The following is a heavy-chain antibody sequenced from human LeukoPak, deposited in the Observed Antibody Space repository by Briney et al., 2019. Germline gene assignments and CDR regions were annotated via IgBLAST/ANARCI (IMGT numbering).Heavy chain of an antibody. CDR1: GYTFTSYD. J-gene: IGHJ4*02. V-gene: IGHV1-8*03. CDR2: MNPNSGNT. Sequence: ASVKVSCKASGYTFTSYDINWVRQATGQGLEWMGWMNPNSGNTGYAQKFQGRVTITRNTSISTAYMELSSLRSEDTAVYYCVRSSRAIFGVVTIDYWGQGTLVTVSS. D-gene: IGHD3-3*01. CDR3: VRSSRAIFGVVTIDY.